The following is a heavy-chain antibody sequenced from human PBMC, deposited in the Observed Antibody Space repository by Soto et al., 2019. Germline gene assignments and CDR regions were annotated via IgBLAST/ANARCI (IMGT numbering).Heavy chain of an antibody. V-gene: IGHV2-5*02. CDR1: GISLSRSGAG. J-gene: IGHJ2*01. CDR3: EHSTLLPYCYFDL. CDR2: IYWDDDK. D-gene: IGHD2-15*01. Sequence: QITLKESGPTLVKPTQTLTLTCTFSGISLSRSGAGVGWIRQPPGKALEWLALIYWDDDKRYSPSLESRLTITKDNSKDQVVITMPNMEPVDTSTYFGEHSTLLPYCYFDLWGRGTLVTVSS.